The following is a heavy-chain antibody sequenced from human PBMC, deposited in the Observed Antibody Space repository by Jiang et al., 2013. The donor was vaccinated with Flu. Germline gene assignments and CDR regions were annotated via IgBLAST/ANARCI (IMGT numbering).Heavy chain of an antibody. V-gene: IGHV3-21*01. CDR1: GFTFSSYS. Sequence: LESGGGLVKPGGSLRLSCAASGFTFSSYSMNWVRQAPGKGVEWVSSISSSSSYIYYADSVKGRFTISRDNAKNSLYLQMNSLRAEDTAVYYCARGSSTGLVAFDIWGQGTMVTVSS. CDR3: ARGSSTGLVAFDI. CDR2: ISSSSSYI. D-gene: IGHD2-2*01. J-gene: IGHJ3*02.